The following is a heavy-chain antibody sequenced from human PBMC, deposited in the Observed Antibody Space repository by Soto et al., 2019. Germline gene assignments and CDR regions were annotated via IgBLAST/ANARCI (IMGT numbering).Heavy chain of an antibody. CDR1: GFTFSSYW. CDR2: IRQDGSDK. V-gene: IGHV3-7*05. Sequence: EVQLVESGGGLVQPGGSLRLSCAASGFTFSSYWMSWVRQAPAKGLEWVANIRQDGSDKYYVDSVKGRFTISRDNSNNSLYLQMNSLRAEDTAIYYCASPQQWLGQRGDFDYWGQGTLVTVSS. J-gene: IGHJ4*02. D-gene: IGHD6-19*01. CDR3: ASPQQWLGQRGDFDY.